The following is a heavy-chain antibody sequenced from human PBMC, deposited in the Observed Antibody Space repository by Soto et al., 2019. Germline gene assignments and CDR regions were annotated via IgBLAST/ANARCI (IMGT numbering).Heavy chain of an antibody. CDR3: ARDSDFLFDSTAYFDY. CDR2: ISGQDGKT. V-gene: IGHV1-18*04. J-gene: IGHJ4*02. CDR1: CYTFANYV. D-gene: IGHD3-22*01. Sequence: QVELRHSGASVKKPGASVKVSCRASCYTFANYVTTWVSLAPGQGLQWMGWISGQDGKTMSNKNLQGRITMTSDTSTTTAYLELTTLKSEATAIYSFARDSDFLFDSTAYFDYWGKGTLVSVAS.